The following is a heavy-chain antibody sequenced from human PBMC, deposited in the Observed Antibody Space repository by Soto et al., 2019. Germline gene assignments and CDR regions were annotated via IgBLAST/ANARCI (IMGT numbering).Heavy chain of an antibody. Sequence: QVQLQESGPGLVKPSETLSLTCTVSGGSISSYYWSWIRQPPGKGLEWIGYIYYSGSTNYNPSLKSRVTISVDTAKNQFSLKLSYVTAADTAVYYCATAGSGSYWSYYYYYYMDVWGKGTTVTVAS. J-gene: IGHJ6*03. CDR1: GGSISSYY. V-gene: IGHV4-59*01. CDR3: ATAGSGSYWSYYYYYYMDV. CDR2: IYYSGST. D-gene: IGHD3-10*01.